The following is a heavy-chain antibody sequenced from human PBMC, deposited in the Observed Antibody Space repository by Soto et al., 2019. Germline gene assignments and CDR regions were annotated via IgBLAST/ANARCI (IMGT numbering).Heavy chain of an antibody. CDR2: IYWDDDK. D-gene: IGHD6-19*01. Sequence: QITLKESGPPLVKPTQTLTLTCTFSRFSLSSTRVAVGWIRQPPGKALEWLALIYWDDDKRYSPFLKSRLTITKDTSKNQVVLTMTNMDPVDTATYYCAHSVVAGLGYYFDYWGQGTLVTVSS. CDR1: RFSLSSTRVA. CDR3: AHSVVAGLGYYFDY. V-gene: IGHV2-5*02. J-gene: IGHJ4*02.